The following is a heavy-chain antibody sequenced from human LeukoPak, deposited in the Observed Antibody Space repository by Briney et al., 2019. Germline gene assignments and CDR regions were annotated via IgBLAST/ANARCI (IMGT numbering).Heavy chain of an antibody. Sequence: SETLSLTCAVYGGSFSGYYWSWIRQPPGKGLEWIGEINHSGSTNYNPSLKSRVTISVDTSKKQFSLNLNSATAADTAVYYCARQPLNCTTTSCYTFDVWGQGTMVTVSS. V-gene: IGHV4-34*01. CDR2: INHSGST. CDR1: GGSFSGYY. D-gene: IGHD2-2*02. J-gene: IGHJ3*01. CDR3: ARQPLNCTTTSCYTFDV.